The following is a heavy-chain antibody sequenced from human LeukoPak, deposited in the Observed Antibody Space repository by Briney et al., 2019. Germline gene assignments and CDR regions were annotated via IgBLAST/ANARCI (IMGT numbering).Heavy chain of an antibody. CDR1: GFTVSSNY. J-gene: IGHJ3*02. CDR3: AKDPSYCGGDCYSTAFDI. V-gene: IGHV3-66*01. D-gene: IGHD2-21*02. CDR2: IYSGDTT. Sequence: PGGSLRLSCAASGFTVSSNYMSWVRQAPGKGLEWVSVIYSGDTTYYADSVKGRFTISRDNSKNTVYLQMNSLTTEDTAVYYCAKDPSYCGGDCYSTAFDIWGQGTMVTVSS.